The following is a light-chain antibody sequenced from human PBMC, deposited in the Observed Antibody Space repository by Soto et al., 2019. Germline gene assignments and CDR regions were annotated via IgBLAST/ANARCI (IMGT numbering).Light chain of an antibody. CDR1: SSDSGAYNY. CDR3: FSHRSGDSHV. CDR2: GVT. V-gene: IGLV2-14*01. Sequence: QSALTQPASVSGSPGQSITISCTGTSSDSGAYNYVSWYQQYPGKAPKLMIYGVTNRPSGVSNRFSGSKTGNTASLTISGLQAEDEADYYCFSHRSGDSHVFGTGTKVTVL. J-gene: IGLJ1*01.